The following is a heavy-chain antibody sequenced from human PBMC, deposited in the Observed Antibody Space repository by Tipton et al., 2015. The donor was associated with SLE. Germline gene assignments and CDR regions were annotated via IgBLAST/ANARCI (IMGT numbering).Heavy chain of an antibody. CDR2: ISYSENT. D-gene: IGHD5-24*01. Sequence: TLSLTCTVFGDSISSSGYQWGWIRQPPGKGLEWIGRISYSENTYYNPSLRSRVTLLLDMSKNQFSLKVSSVTAADTAVYYCAKQFVDVWGQGTMVIVSS. J-gene: IGHJ3*01. CDR1: GDSISSSGYQ. CDR3: AKQFVDV. V-gene: IGHV4-39*07.